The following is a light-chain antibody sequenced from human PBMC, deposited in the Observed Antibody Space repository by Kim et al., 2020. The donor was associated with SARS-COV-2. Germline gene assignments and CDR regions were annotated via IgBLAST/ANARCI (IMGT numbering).Light chain of an antibody. V-gene: IGKV3-20*01. CDR1: QSVSSTC. CDR2: GAS. CDR3: QQYGSSPLYS. Sequence: SPGERATLSCRASQSVSSTCLAWYQQKTGQTPRLLIHGASSRATGIPDRFSGSGSGTDFTLTISRREPEDFAVYYCQQYGSSPLYSFGQGTKLEI. J-gene: IGKJ2*03.